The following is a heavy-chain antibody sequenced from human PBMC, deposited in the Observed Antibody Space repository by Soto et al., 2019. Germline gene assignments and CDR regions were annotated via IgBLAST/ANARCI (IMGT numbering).Heavy chain of an antibody. J-gene: IGHJ4*02. Sequence: QVQLVQSGAEVKKPGSSVKVSCKASGGTFSSYAISWVRQAPGQGLEWMGGIIPIFGTANYAQKFQGRVTITADESTSTAYRELSSLRSEDTAVYYCARSRGYSGYGPYYFDYWGQGTLVTVSS. V-gene: IGHV1-69*01. D-gene: IGHD5-12*01. CDR1: GGTFSSYA. CDR3: ARSRGYSGYGPYYFDY. CDR2: IIPIFGTA.